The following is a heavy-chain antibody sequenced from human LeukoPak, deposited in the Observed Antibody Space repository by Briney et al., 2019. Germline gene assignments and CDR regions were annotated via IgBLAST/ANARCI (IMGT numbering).Heavy chain of an antibody. Sequence: SETLSLTCTVSGGSISSYYWSWIRQPAGKGLEWIGRIYTSGSTNYNPSLKSRVTMSVGTSKNQFSLKLSSVTAADTAVYYCARDRGYSDFYYYYYMDVWGKGTTVTVSS. J-gene: IGHJ6*03. CDR2: IYTSGST. CDR3: ARDRGYSDFYYYYYMDV. V-gene: IGHV4-4*07. CDR1: GGSISSYY. D-gene: IGHD5-12*01.